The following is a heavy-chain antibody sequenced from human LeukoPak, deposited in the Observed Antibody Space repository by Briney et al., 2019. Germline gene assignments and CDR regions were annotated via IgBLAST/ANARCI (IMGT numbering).Heavy chain of an antibody. CDR1: GGSISSYF. CDR2: IYYNGNT. D-gene: IGHD4-23*01. CDR3: VRLSVVSPHRYFDL. J-gene: IGHJ2*01. V-gene: IGHV4-59*08. Sequence: SETLSLTCTVSGGSISSYFWSWIRQPPGKGLEWIAYIYYNGNTNYSPSLKSRVTISLDTSKNQFSLKLTSVTAADTAVYYCVRLSVVSPHRYFDLWGRGTLVTVSS.